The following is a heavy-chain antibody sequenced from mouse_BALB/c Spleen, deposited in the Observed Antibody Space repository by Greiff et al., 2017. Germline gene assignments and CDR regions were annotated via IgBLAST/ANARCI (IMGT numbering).Heavy chain of an antibody. CDR2: INPYNGAT. CDR1: GYSFTGYY. D-gene: IGHD2-10*02. V-gene: IGHV1-31*01. CDR3: AREYGNYED. J-gene: IGHJ3*01. Sequence: VQLQQSGPELVKPGASVKISCKASGYSFTGYYMHWVKQSHVKSLEWIGRINPYNGATSYNQNFKDKASLTVDKSSSTAYMELHSLTSEDSAVYYCAREYGNYEDWGQGTLVTVSA.